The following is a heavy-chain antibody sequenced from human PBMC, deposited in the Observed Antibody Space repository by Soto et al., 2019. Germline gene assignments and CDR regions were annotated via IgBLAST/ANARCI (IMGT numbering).Heavy chain of an antibody. CDR1: GYTFTGYY. CDR2: INPNSGGT. D-gene: IGHD6-13*01. CDR3: ARDEGIAAAGTFWFDP. J-gene: IGHJ5*02. Sequence: GASSEGLCKASGYTFTGYYMHWVRQAPGQGLEWMGWINPNSGGTNYAQKFQGWVTMTRDTSISTAYMELSRLRSDDTAVFYCARDEGIAAAGTFWFDPWGQGTLVTVSS. V-gene: IGHV1-2*04.